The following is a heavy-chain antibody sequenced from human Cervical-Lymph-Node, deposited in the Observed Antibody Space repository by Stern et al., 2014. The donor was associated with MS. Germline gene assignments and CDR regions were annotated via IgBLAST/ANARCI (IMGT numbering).Heavy chain of an antibody. CDR1: GGSFSDDY. Sequence: QVQLQQWGAGLLKPSETLSLTCTVHGGSFSDDYWSWIRQPPGKGLEWIGEIIHSGSTHYTPYPKSRVTISLDTSKNQFSLKPSSVTAADTAVYYGTRGAGVYYYYGMDVWGQGTTVTVS. D-gene: IGHD7-27*01. V-gene: IGHV4-34*01. CDR2: IIHSGST. CDR3: TRGAGVYYYYGMDV. J-gene: IGHJ6*02.